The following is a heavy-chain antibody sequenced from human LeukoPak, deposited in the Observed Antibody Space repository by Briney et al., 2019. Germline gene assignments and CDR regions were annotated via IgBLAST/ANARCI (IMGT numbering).Heavy chain of an antibody. CDR3: AGAYQLFGGFDY. V-gene: IGHV1-69*13. CDR1: GGTFSSYA. Sequence: GASVKVSCKASGGTFSSYAISWVRQAPGQGLEWMGGIIPIFGTANYAQKFQGRVTITADESTSTAYMELSSLRSEDTAVYYCAGAYQLFGGFDYWGQGTLVTVSS. D-gene: IGHD2-2*01. J-gene: IGHJ4*02. CDR2: IIPIFGTA.